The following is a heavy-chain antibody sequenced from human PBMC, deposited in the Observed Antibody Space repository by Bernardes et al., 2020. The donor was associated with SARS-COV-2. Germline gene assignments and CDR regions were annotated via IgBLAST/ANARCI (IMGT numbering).Heavy chain of an antibody. V-gene: IGHV1-69*13. CDR3: ASDLSPGGFRGPDD. Sequence: SMKVSCKASGGTFSSYAISWVRQAPGQGLEWMGRIIPIFGTTNYAQKLQGRVTITADESTSTAYMELSSLRSEDTAVYYCASDLSPGGFRGPDDWGQGTLVTVSS. CDR2: IIPIFGTT. D-gene: IGHD3-10*01. CDR1: GGTFSSYA. J-gene: IGHJ4*02.